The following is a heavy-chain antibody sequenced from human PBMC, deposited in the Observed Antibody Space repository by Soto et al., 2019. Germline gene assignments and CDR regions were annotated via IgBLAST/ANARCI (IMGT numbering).Heavy chain of an antibody. D-gene: IGHD2-15*01. CDR3: ARVHCSGGSCYWGWFDP. V-gene: IGHV1-8*01. CDR1: GYTFTSYD. CDR2: MNPNSGNT. J-gene: IGHJ5*02. Sequence: QVQLVQSGAEVKKPGASVKVSCKASGYTFTSYDINWVRQATGQGLEWMGWMNPNSGNTGYAQKFQGRVTMTRNTSISTAYMELGSLRSEDTAVYYCARVHCSGGSCYWGWFDPWGQGTLVTVSS.